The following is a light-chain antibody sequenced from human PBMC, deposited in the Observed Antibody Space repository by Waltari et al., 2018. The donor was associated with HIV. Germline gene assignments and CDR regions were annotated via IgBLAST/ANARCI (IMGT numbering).Light chain of an antibody. Sequence: IVMTQSPATLSGSPGERVTLSCRASQGVSSNLAWYQQKPGQAPRLLIFGTSTRATDISARFSGSGSGTEFTLTISSLRSEDVAVYYCQQFNNWPPSFGGGTKVEIK. J-gene: IGKJ4*01. V-gene: IGKV3-15*01. CDR1: QGVSSN. CDR3: QQFNNWPPS. CDR2: GTS.